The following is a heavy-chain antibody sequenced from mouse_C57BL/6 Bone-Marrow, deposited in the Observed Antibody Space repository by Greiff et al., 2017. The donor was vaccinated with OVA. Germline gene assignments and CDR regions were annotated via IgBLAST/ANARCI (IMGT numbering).Heavy chain of an antibody. CDR3: ARDNGSSYWYFDV. CDR1: GYTFTSYW. J-gene: IGHJ1*03. CDR2: INPSNGGT. Sequence: VQLQQPGTDLVKPGASVKLSCKASGYTFTSYWMHWVKQRPGQGLEWIGNINPSNGGTNYNEKFKSKATLTVDKSSSTAYMQLSILTSEDSAVYYCARDNGSSYWYFDVWGTGTTVTVSS. V-gene: IGHV1-53*01. D-gene: IGHD1-1*01.